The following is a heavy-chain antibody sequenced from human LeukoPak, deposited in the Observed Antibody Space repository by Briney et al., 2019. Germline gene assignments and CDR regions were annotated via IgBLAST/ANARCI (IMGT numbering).Heavy chain of an antibody. CDR3: ARGNSHAFDI. Sequence: GGSLRLSCAGSGFTLSSYGMHWVRQAPGKGLVWVSRITSDGSTTSYADSVKGRFTISRDNAKNTLYLQMNSLRVEDTAVYYCARGNSHAFDIWGQGTMVTVSS. V-gene: IGHV3-74*01. CDR1: GFTLSSYG. J-gene: IGHJ3*02. CDR2: ITSDGSTT. D-gene: IGHD3-10*01.